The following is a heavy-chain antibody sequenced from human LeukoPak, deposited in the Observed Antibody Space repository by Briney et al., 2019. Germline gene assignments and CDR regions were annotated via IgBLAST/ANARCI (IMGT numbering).Heavy chain of an antibody. CDR2: IWYDGSTK. D-gene: IGHD4-11*01. Sequence: GGSLRLSCAASGFTFRTYGMHWVRQAPGKGLGWVAIIWYDGSTKYYAESVKGRFTISRDSSKNMLYLQMNSLRAEDTAVYYCARVSDYSNYFDFWGQGTLVTVSS. CDR3: ARVSDYSNYFDF. V-gene: IGHV3-33*01. J-gene: IGHJ4*02. CDR1: GFTFRTYG.